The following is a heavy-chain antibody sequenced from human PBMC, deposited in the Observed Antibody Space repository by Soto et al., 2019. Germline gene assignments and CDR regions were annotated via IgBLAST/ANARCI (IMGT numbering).Heavy chain of an antibody. V-gene: IGHV3-23*01. CDR2: ISGSGGST. D-gene: IGHD3-22*01. Sequence: EVQLLESGGGLVQPGGSLRLSCAASGFTFSSYAMSWVRQAPGKGLEWVSAISGSGGSTYYADSVKGRFTISRDNSKNTLYLQMNSLRAEDTAVYYCAKALVSSGYYYYYYGMDVWGQGTTVTVSS. J-gene: IGHJ6*02. CDR3: AKALVSSGYYYYYYGMDV. CDR1: GFTFSSYA.